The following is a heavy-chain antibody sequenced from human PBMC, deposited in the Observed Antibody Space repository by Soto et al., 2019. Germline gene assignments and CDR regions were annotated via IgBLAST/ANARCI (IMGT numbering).Heavy chain of an antibody. CDR1: GGSISSYY. J-gene: IGHJ4*02. D-gene: IGHD2-2*01. CDR3: ARSSRSTGYCSSTSCSLDY. CDR2: IYYSGST. V-gene: IGHV4-59*01. Sequence: QVQLQESGPGLVKPSETLSLTCTVSGGSISSYYWSWIRQPPGKGLEWIGYIYYSGSTNYNPSLMSRDTISVDTSKNQFSLKLSSVTAADTAVYYCARSSRSTGYCSSTSCSLDYWGQGTLVTVSS.